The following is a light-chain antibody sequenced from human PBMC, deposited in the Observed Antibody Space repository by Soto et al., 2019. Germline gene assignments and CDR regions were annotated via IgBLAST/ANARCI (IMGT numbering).Light chain of an antibody. V-gene: IGLV1-40*01. CDR3: QSFGGSLSGWV. CDR1: TSNLGAGYD. CDR2: DNN. Sequence: QPVLTQPPSVSGAPGQRVTISCTGSTSNLGAGYDVHWYKQLPGTVPKLLIYDNNNRPSGVPDRCSGSKSGTSASLAITGLQAEDEADYYCQSFGGSLSGWVFGGGTKLTVL. J-gene: IGLJ3*02.